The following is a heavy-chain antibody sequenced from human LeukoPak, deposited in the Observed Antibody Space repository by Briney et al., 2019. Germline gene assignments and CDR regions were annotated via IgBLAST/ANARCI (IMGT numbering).Heavy chain of an antibody. V-gene: IGHV4-4*07. CDR1: GGSISSYY. CDR3: ARGSTVYYYYYMDV. D-gene: IGHD4-17*01. CDR2: IYTSGST. Sequence: SETLSLTCTVSGGSISSYYWSWIRQPAGKGLEWIGRIYTSGSTNYNPSLKSRVTMSVDTSMNQFSLKLSSVTAADTAVYYCARGSTVYYYYYMDVWGKGTTVTVSS. J-gene: IGHJ6*03.